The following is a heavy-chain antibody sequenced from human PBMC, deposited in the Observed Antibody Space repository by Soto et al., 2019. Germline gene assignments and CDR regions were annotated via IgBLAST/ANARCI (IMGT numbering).Heavy chain of an antibody. Sequence: QVQLVESGGGVVQPGTSLRLSCAASGFSISSFAMHWVRQTPGKGLEWVAVASYDGSDEYYADSEKGRFTIFRDNSKNTLHLQMNSLRGDDTAMYYCAKGFGGDPYWYFDLWGRGTLVTVSS. D-gene: IGHD2-21*01. V-gene: IGHV3-30*18. J-gene: IGHJ2*01. CDR3: AKGFGGDPYWYFDL. CDR1: GFSISSFA. CDR2: ASYDGSDE.